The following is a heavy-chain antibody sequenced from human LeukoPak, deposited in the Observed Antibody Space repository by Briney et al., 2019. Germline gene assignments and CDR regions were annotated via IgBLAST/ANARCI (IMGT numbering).Heavy chain of an antibody. CDR3: ATDGMVRGPDAWFDS. CDR1: GGSTSSGRYY. V-gene: IGHV4-61*02. CDR2: IYTRGST. D-gene: IGHD3-10*01. Sequence: SETLSLTCNVSGGSTSSGRYYWSWIRQPAGKGLEWIGRIYTRGSTNYNPSLKSRVTMSVDTSKNQFSLKLSSVTAADTAVYYCATDGMVRGPDAWFDSWGQGTLVTVSS. J-gene: IGHJ5*01.